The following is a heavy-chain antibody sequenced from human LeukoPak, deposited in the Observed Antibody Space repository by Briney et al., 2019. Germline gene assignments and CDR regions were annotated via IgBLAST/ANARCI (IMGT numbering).Heavy chain of an antibody. V-gene: IGHV4-59*01. CDR3: AGVISATGYFDY. D-gene: IGHD2-15*01. CDR1: GGPITSYY. J-gene: IGHJ4*02. Sequence: SSETLSLTCTVSGGPITSYYWTWIRQPPGKGLEWIGSIYPSGTTNCNPSLKGRATISIDTSKNQFSLKLSTVTAADTTVYYCAGVISATGYFDYWGQGTLVTVSS. CDR2: IYPSGTT.